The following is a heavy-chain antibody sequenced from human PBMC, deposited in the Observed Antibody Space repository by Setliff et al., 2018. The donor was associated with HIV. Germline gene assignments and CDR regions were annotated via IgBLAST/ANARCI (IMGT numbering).Heavy chain of an antibody. CDR2: IYTSGST. D-gene: IGHD2-2*01. CDR1: GGSISSGSYY. V-gene: IGHV4-61*02. Sequence: SETLSLTCTVSGGSISSGSYYWSWIRQPAGKGLEWIGRIYTSGSTNYNPSLKSRVTISVDTSKNQFSLKLSSVTAADTAVYYCARKGYCSSSGCPTPFDFWGQGTLVTVSS. J-gene: IGHJ4*02. CDR3: ARKGYCSSSGCPTPFDF.